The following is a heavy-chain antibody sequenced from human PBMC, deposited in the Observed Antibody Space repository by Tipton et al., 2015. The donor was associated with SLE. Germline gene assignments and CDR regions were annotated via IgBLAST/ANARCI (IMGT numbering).Heavy chain of an antibody. J-gene: IGHJ2*01. CDR1: GGSISSTIYY. CDR2: TYYSGST. Sequence: GLVKPSETLSLTCTVSGGSISSTIYYWGWIRQPPGKGLEWIGTTYYSGSTYYNPSLKSRVTISVDTSKNHFSLNLSSVTAADTAVYYCARGRWYFDLWGRGTLVTVSS. V-gene: IGHV4-39*07. CDR3: ARGRWYFDL.